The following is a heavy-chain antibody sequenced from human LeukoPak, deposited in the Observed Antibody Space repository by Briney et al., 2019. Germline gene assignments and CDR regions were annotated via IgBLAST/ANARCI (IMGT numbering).Heavy chain of an antibody. CDR1: GGSISSSSYY. Sequence: SETLSLTCTVSGGSISSSSYYWGWIRQPPGKGLEWLGSIYYSGSTYYNPSLKTRVTISVDTSKNQFSLKLSSVTAADTAVYYCARSSYYYGSGSYEMDWFDPWGQGTLVTVSS. CDR3: ARSSYYYGSGSYEMDWFDP. J-gene: IGHJ5*02. CDR2: IYYSGST. D-gene: IGHD3-10*01. V-gene: IGHV4-39*01.